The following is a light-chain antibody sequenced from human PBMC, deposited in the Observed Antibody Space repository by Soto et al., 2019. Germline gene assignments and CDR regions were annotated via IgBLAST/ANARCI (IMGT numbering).Light chain of an antibody. J-gene: IGKJ2*01. CDR3: QQYGVTLHT. V-gene: IGKV3-20*01. CDR1: QGISNS. Sequence: LCPGEGATLSCRASQGISNSLAWYQQIPGQAPRLLIYAASNRATGIPDRFSGSGSETDFTLTITRLEPEDCTVYFCQQYGVTLHTLGQGSKVDIK. CDR2: AAS.